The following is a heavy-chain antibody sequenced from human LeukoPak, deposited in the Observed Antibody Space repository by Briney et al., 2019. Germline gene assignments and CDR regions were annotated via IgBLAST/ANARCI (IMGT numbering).Heavy chain of an antibody. V-gene: IGHV4-59*01. J-gene: IGHJ4*02. Sequence: SETLSLTCTVSGGSISGYYWSWIRQSPGKGLEWIGYIYYRGSTNYNPSLKSRVTISVDTSKNQFSLKLSSVTAADTAVYYCARVRDRSGYFYDFDYWGQGTLVTVSS. CDR3: ARVRDRSGYFYDFDY. D-gene: IGHD3-22*01. CDR2: IYYRGST. CDR1: GGSISGYY.